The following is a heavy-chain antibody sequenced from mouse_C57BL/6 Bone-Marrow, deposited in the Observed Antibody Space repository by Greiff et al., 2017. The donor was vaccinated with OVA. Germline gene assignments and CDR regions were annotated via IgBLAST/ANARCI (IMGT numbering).Heavy chain of an antibody. CDR3: ARFCPYYYGKGSPMDY. CDR1: GYTFTSYW. D-gene: IGHD1-1*01. CDR2: INPSSGYT. V-gene: IGHV1-7*01. J-gene: IGHJ4*01. Sequence: VQLVESGAELAKPGASVQLSCKASGYTFTSYWMHWVKQRPGQGLEWIGYINPSSGYTKYNQKFKDKATLTADKSSSTAYMQLSSLTYEDSAVYYCARFCPYYYGKGSPMDYWGQGTSVTVSS.